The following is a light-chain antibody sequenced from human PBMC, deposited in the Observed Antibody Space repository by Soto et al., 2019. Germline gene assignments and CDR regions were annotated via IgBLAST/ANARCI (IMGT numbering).Light chain of an antibody. Sequence: PVTLSLSPRKRANLSCRASQSVSSYLAWYQQKPGQAPRLLIYDISNRATGIPARFSGSGSGTDFTLTISSLEPDDFAVYYCQQRNDWQVTFGQGTRLETK. J-gene: IGKJ5*01. V-gene: IGKV3-11*01. CDR2: DIS. CDR3: QQRNDWQVT. CDR1: QSVSSY.